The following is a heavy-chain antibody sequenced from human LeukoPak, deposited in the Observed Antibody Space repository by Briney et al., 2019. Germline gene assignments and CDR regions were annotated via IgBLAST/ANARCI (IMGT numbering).Heavy chain of an antibody. J-gene: IGHJ4*02. Sequence: GGSLRLSCAASGFTFSSYGMHWVRQAPGKGLEWVAVIWYDGSNKYYADSMKGRFTISRDNSKNTLYLQMNSLRAEDTAVYYCARGIAAAGEVDYWGQGTLVTVSS. D-gene: IGHD6-13*01. CDR3: ARGIAAAGEVDY. CDR2: IWYDGSNK. CDR1: GFTFSSYG. V-gene: IGHV3-33*08.